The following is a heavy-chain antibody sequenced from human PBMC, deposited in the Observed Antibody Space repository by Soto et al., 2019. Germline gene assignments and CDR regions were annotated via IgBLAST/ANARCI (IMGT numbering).Heavy chain of an antibody. CDR1: GGSISSGGYY. CDR2: IYYSGST. V-gene: IGHV4-31*03. CDR3: ARGGSSIAARDFDY. D-gene: IGHD6-6*01. Sequence: SETLSLTCTVSGGSISSGGYYWSWIRQHPGKGLEWIGYIYYSGSTYYNPSLKSRVTISVDTSKNQFSLKLSSVTAADTAVYYCARGGSSIAARDFDYWGQGTLVTVPQ. J-gene: IGHJ4*02.